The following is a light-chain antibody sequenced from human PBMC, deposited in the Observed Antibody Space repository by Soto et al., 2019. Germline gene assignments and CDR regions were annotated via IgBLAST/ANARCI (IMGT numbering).Light chain of an antibody. Sequence: EIVMTQSPATLSVSPGARPPLSCRASQSVSSNLAWYQQKPGQAPRLLIYDASTRATVIPARFSGSGSGTDFTLTISSLQPEDFATYYCQQTYSRVRTFGQGTKVDI. V-gene: IGKV3-15*01. CDR3: QQTYSRVRT. CDR1: QSVSSN. J-gene: IGKJ1*01. CDR2: DAS.